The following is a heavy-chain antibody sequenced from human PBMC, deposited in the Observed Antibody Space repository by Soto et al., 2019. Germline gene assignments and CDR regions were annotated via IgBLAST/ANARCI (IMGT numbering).Heavy chain of an antibody. Sequence: QVQLVQSGAEVKKPGASVTVSCKASGYTFTSYGISWVRQAPGQGLEWMGWISAYNGNTNYAQKLQGRVTMTTDTSTGTAYRELRGLRSDDTAVYYCARDRSNSGSRIYYYYGMDVWGKGTTVTVSS. CDR3: ARDRSNSGSRIYYYYGMDV. CDR1: GYTFTSYG. D-gene: IGHD3-10*01. CDR2: ISAYNGNT. J-gene: IGHJ6*04. V-gene: IGHV1-18*01.